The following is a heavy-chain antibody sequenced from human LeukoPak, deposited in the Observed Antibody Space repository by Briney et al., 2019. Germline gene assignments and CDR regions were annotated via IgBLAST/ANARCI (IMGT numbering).Heavy chain of an antibody. D-gene: IGHD2-21*01. CDR2: IYYSGST. CDR1: GGSISTYY. CDR3: ARGHTDWHYYYYMDV. Sequence: PSETLSLTCTVSGGSISTYYWSWIRQPPGKGLEWIGYIYYSGSTNYNPSLKSRVTISVDTSKNQFSLKLSSVTAADTAVYYCARGHTDWHYYYYMDVWGKGTTVTISS. J-gene: IGHJ6*03. V-gene: IGHV4-59*01.